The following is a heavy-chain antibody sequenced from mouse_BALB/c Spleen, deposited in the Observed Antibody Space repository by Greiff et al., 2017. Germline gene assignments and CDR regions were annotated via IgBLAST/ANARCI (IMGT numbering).Heavy chain of an antibody. CDR2: IDPETGGT. Sequence: QVQLQQSGAELVRPGASVTLSCKASGYTFTDYEMHWVKQTPVHGLEWIGAIDPETGGTAYNQKFKGKATLTADKSSSTAYMELRSLTSEDSAVYYCARRITTVFDYWGQGTTLTVSS. CDR1: GYTFTDYE. D-gene: IGHD1-1*01. V-gene: IGHV1-15*01. CDR3: ARRITTVFDY. J-gene: IGHJ2*01.